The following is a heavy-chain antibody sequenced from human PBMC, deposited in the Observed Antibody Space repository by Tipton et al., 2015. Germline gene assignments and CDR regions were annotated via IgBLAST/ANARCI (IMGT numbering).Heavy chain of an antibody. J-gene: IGHJ5*02. CDR2: IHHGGTT. V-gene: IGHV4-4*02. D-gene: IGHD2-21*01. Sequence: TLSLTCSVSGDSISSLNWWTWVRQPPGKGLEWIGEIHHGGTTNYNPSLRSRVIISVDTSKNQFSLKLSSVTAADTAVYYCAKIPRGGWFDPWGQGTLVTVSS. CDR1: GDSISSLNW. CDR3: AKIPRGGWFDP.